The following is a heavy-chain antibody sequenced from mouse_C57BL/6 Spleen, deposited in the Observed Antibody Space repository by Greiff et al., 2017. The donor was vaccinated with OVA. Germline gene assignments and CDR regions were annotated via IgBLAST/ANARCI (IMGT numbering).Heavy chain of an antibody. CDR1: GYTFTDYY. Sequence: EVQLQQSGPELVKPGASVKISCKASGYTFTDYYMNWVKQSHGKSLEWIGDINPNNGGTSYNQKFKGKATLTVDKSSSTAYMELRSLTSEDSAVDYCARENLLWNYFDYWGQGTTLTVSS. D-gene: IGHD2-1*01. J-gene: IGHJ2*01. CDR2: INPNNGGT. CDR3: ARENLLWNYFDY. V-gene: IGHV1-26*01.